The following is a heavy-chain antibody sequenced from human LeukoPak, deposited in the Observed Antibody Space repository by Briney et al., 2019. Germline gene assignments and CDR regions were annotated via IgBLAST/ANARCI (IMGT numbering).Heavy chain of an antibody. J-gene: IGHJ6*03. D-gene: IGHD4-17*01. V-gene: IGHV3-23*01. CDR1: GFTFSSYE. CDR2: ISGSGGST. CDR3: AKDSRTVTLAGAYYYYMDV. Sequence: GGSLRLSCAASGFTFSSYEMNWVRQAPGKGLEWVSAISGSGGSTYYADSVKGRFTISRDNSKNTLYLQMNSLRAEDTAVYYCAKDSRTVTLAGAYYYYMDVWGKGTTVTVSS.